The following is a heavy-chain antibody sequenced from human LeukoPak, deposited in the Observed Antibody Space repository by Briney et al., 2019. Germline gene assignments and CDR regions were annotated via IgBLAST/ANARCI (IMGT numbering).Heavy chain of an antibody. CDR2: ISGSADFR. Sequence: PGGSLRLSCAASGFTFSGHSLNWVRQAPGKGLEWLSSISGSADFRHYADSLKGRFTISRDNAKNSLYLQMNSLRAEDTAVYYCARSSRNDDFWSGYFDYYGMDVWGQGTTVTVSS. CDR3: ARSSRNDDFWSGYFDYYGMDV. CDR1: GFTFSGHS. J-gene: IGHJ6*02. V-gene: IGHV3-21*01. D-gene: IGHD3-3*01.